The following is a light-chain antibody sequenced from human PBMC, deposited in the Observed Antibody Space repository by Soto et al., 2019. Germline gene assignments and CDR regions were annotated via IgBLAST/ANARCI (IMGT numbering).Light chain of an antibody. J-gene: IGKJ4*01. CDR1: QSISSY. Sequence: DIQMTQSPSSLSASVGDRVTITCRASQSISSYLNWYQQKPGKAPKLLIYAASSLQSGVPSRFSGSGSGTDFTITISSLHPEDFATYYCQQSYSTPPTFGGGTKVEIK. V-gene: IGKV1-39*01. CDR2: AAS. CDR3: QQSYSTPPT.